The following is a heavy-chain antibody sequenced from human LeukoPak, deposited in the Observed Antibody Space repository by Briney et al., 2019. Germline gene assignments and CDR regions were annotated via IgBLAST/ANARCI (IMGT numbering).Heavy chain of an antibody. Sequence: GGSLRLSCAASGFTLSSYGMLWVRQAPGKGLEGVAVISYDGSNKYYAASVKGRFTISRDNSKNTLYMQMNSLRAEDTAVYYCARDASGFDYWGQGTLVTVSS. CDR3: ARDASGFDY. J-gene: IGHJ4*02. V-gene: IGHV3-30*03. CDR2: ISYDGSNK. D-gene: IGHD2-15*01. CDR1: GFTLSSYG.